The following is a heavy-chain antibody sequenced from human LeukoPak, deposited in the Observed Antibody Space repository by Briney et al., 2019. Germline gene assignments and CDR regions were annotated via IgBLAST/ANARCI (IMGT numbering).Heavy chain of an antibody. CDR2: IYHSGST. V-gene: IGHV4-4*02. J-gene: IGHJ6*02. Sequence: PSETLSLTCAVSGGSISSGNWWSWVRQPPGKGLEWIGEIYHSGSTNYNPSLKSRVTISVDKSKNQFSLKLSSVTAADTAVYYCARDSWFVHGDYEGSDYYYGMDVWGQGTTVTVSS. CDR1: GGSISSGNW. CDR3: ARDSWFVHGDYEGSDYYYGMDV. D-gene: IGHD4-17*01.